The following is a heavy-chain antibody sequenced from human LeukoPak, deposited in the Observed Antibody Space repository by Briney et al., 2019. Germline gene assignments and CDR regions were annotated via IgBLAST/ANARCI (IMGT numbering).Heavy chain of an antibody. CDR1: GYTFTDYY. Sequence: ASVKVSCKASGYTFTDYYIHWVRQAPGQGPEWMGWINPERGDSKYAQKFQGRVTMTRDTSISTAYMEVSRLTSDDTAVFYCAREGSGYPYWGQGTLVTVSS. CDR3: AREGSGYPY. D-gene: IGHD5-12*01. V-gene: IGHV1-2*02. CDR2: INPERGDS. J-gene: IGHJ4*02.